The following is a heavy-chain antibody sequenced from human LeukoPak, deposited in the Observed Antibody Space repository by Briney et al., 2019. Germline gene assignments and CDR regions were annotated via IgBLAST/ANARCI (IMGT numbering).Heavy chain of an antibody. CDR1: GFTFSDHY. J-gene: IGHJ4*02. CDR2: SRNKANTYTT. CDR3: ARGLYDSSAYYFDC. Sequence: PGGSLRLSCAASGFTFSDHYMDWVRQAPGKGLEWVGRSRNKANTYTTEYAAAVKGRFIISRDESKNSLYLQMNSLKTEDTAMYYCARGLYDSSAYYFDCWGQGTLVTVSS. V-gene: IGHV3-72*01. D-gene: IGHD3-22*01.